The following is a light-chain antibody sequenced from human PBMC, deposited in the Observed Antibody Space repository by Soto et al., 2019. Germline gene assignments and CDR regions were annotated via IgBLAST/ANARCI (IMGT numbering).Light chain of an antibody. V-gene: IGLV2-14*01. Sequence: QSALTQPASVAGAPGQWITISCTGSSGDVGGYNYVSWYQHHPGKAPRLLIYEVSNRPSGVSIRFSGSKSGNTASLTISGLQAEDEADYYCTSYTNVRPWVFGGGTKLTVL. CDR2: EVS. CDR1: SGDVGGYNY. CDR3: TSYTNVRPWV. J-gene: IGLJ3*02.